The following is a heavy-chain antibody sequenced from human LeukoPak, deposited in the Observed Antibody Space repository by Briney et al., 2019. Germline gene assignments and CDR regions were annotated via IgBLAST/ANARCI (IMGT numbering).Heavy chain of an antibody. CDR1: GFTFNRRG. Sequence: GGSLRLSCGASGFTFNRRGMHWVRQAPGKGLEWVSSISSFSSYIYYADSVKGRFTISRDNAKNSLYLQMSSLRAEDTAVYYCARGTRGPHYWGQGTLVTVSS. CDR3: ARGTRGPHY. V-gene: IGHV3-21*04. D-gene: IGHD3-10*01. CDR2: ISSFSSYI. J-gene: IGHJ4*02.